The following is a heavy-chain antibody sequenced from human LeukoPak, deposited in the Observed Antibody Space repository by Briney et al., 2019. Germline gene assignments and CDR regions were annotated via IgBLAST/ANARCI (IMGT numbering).Heavy chain of an antibody. CDR2: IYYSGST. CDR1: GGSISSGGYY. J-gene: IGHJ4*02. Sequence: SETLSLTCTVSGGSISSGGYYWSWIRQHPGKGLEWIGYIYYSGSTYYNPSLKSRVTISVDTSKNQFSLKLSSVTAADTAVYYCARGPRERGYSGYDPLDYWGQGTLVTVSS. D-gene: IGHD5-12*01. V-gene: IGHV4-31*03. CDR3: ARGPRERGYSGYDPLDY.